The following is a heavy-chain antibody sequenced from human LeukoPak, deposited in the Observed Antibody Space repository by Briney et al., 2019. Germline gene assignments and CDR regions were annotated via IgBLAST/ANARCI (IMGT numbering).Heavy chain of an antibody. CDR3: TSGTLNLFQY. V-gene: IGHV3-72*01. D-gene: IGHD1-14*01. CDR2: VRNKANGYTT. Sequence: GGSLRLSCAASGFTFSDHYMDWVRQAPGKGLEWVGRVRNKANGYTTEYAASVKVRFTISRADSKNSLYLQMNSLETADTAVYYCTSGTLNLFQYWGQGTLVSVSS. CDR1: GFTFSDHY. J-gene: IGHJ4*02.